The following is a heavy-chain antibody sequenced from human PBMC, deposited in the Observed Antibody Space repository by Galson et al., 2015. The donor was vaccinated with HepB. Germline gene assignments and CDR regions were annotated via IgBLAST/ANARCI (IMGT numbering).Heavy chain of an antibody. D-gene: IGHD2-2*01. CDR1: GDSVSSNSAA. CDR3: ARSPAADLHNLDY. V-gene: IGHV6-1*01. J-gene: IGHJ4*02. CDR2: TYYRSKRYN. Sequence: CAISGDSVSSNSAAWNWIRQSPSRGLEWLGRTYYRSKRYNDYAVSVKSRITINPDTSKNQFSLQLNSVTPEDTAVYYCARSPAADLHNLDYWGQGTLVTVSS.